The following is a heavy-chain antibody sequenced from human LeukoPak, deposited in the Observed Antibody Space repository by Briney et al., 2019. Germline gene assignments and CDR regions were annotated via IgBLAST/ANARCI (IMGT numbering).Heavy chain of an antibody. CDR2: ISSSYRNYT. Sequence: GGSLRLSCAASGFTFSSYAMSWVRQAPGKGLEWVSSISSSYRNYTYYADSVKGRFTISRDYAKNSLYLQMNSLGVEDTAVYYCSRAIAASGTDQWGQGTLVTVSS. D-gene: IGHD6-13*01. V-gene: IGHV3-21*01. CDR3: SRAIAASGTDQ. CDR1: GFTFSSYA. J-gene: IGHJ4*02.